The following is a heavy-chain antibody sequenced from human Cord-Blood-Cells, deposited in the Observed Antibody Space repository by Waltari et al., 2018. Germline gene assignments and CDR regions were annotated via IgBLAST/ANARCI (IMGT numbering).Heavy chain of an antibody. Sequence: QVQLVESGGGVIQPGRSLRLSCAASGFPFSSYGMHWVRQAPGKGVEGVAVRWNDARKKNYAESVKGRFTISRDNSKNTRYLQMNSLRAEDTAVYYCARDRDRYSSSWYYCDYWGQGTLVTVSS. V-gene: IGHV3-33*01. CDR3: ARDRDRYSSSWYYCDY. CDR2: RWNDARKK. J-gene: IGHJ4*02. CDR1: GFPFSSYG. D-gene: IGHD6-13*01.